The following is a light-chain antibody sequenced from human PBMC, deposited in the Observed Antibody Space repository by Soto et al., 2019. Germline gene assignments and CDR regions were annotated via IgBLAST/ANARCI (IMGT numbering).Light chain of an antibody. CDR3: QQYSNWPPLYT. V-gene: IGKV3-15*01. J-gene: IGKJ2*01. CDR1: QSVSSY. CDR2: DPS. Sequence: EIVMTQSPATLSVSPGERATLSCRASQSVSSYLAWYQQKPGLPPRLLIYDPSTRATGIPDRFSGSGSGTDFTLTIRSLQSADFAVYYCQQYSNWPPLYTFGRGTKLEIK.